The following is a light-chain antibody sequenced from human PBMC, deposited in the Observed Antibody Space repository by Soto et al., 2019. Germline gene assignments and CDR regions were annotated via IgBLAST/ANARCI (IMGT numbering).Light chain of an antibody. V-gene: IGKV3-15*01. J-gene: IGKJ4*01. CDR1: QSVYSN. CDR2: ESS. CDR3: QQYQSWPLT. Sequence: EIVMTQSPATLSLSPGERATLSCRASQSVYSNFAWYQQTPGQTPRLLIYESSTRATGIPARFSGGGSGTEFTLTISSLQSEDFADYFCQQYQSWPLTFGGGTKVEIK.